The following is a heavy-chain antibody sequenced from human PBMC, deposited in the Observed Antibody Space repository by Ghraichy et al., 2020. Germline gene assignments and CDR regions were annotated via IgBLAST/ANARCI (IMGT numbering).Heavy chain of an antibody. CDR1: GGAISSSAYS. CDR2: VYYDGST. Sequence: SETLSLTCAVSGGAISSSAYSWTWVRQPPEKGLEWIAYVYYDGSTYYNPSLKSRVTISLDNSKNQFSLELTSGTAADTAVYYVARALTYVGFDYWGQGTLVTVSS. V-gene: IGHV4-30-2*01. CDR3: ARALTYVGFDY. D-gene: IGHD3-10*01. J-gene: IGHJ4*02.